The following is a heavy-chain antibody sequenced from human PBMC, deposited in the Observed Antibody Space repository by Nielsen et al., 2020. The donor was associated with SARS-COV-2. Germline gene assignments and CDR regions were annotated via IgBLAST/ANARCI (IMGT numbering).Heavy chain of an antibody. J-gene: IGHJ6*02. D-gene: IGHD4-17*01. CDR3: AATVTTGGYYYYGMDV. V-gene: IGHV3-9*01. CDR1: GFTFDDYA. CDR2: ISWNSGSI. Sequence: GGSLRLSCAASGFTFDDYAMHWVRHAPGKGLEWVSGISWNSGSIGYADSVKGRFTISRDNAKNSLYLQMNSLRAEDTALYYCAATVTTGGYYYYGMDVWGQGTTVTVSS.